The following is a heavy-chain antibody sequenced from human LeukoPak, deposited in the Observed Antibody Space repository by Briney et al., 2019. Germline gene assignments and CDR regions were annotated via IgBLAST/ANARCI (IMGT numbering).Heavy chain of an antibody. D-gene: IGHD3-16*01. CDR2: ISAHNGNT. V-gene: IGHV1-18*01. CDR3: ARAGDFCNRYNWFDP. CDR1: GYTFTSYG. J-gene: IGHJ5*02. Sequence: ASVKVSCKASGYTFTSYGISWVRQAPGQGLEWMGWISAHNGNTNYAQKLQGRITMTTDTSTSTAYMELRSLRSDDAAVYYCARAGDFCNRYNWFDPWGQGTLVTVSS.